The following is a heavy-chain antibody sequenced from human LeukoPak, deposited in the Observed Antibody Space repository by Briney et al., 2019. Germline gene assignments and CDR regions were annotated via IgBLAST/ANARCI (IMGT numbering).Heavy chain of an antibody. D-gene: IGHD1-1*01. V-gene: IGHV3-23*05. CDR1: GFGYSNFA. CDR3: AKANYIWNDSPFDY. Sequence: PGGSLRLSCAASGFGYSNFAMAWVSPAPGTGLGRVPTISTSGNTTYYADSVKGRFPASRDNSTNTLSLQMNVLRVDDTAVYFCAKANYIWNDSPFDYWGQGALVTVSS. J-gene: IGHJ4*02. CDR2: ISTSGNTT.